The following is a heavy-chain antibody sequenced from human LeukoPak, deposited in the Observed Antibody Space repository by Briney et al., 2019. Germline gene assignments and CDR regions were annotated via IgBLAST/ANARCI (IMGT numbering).Heavy chain of an antibody. CDR1: GFTFSSYG. CDR2: ISYDGSNK. Sequence: GGSLRLSCAASGFTFSSYGMHWVRQAPGKGLEWVAVISYDGSNKYYADSVKGRFTISRDNSKSTLYIQMNSLRAEDTAAYYCARAKPKNMVRGLIMRRESRYYFDYWGQGTLVTVSS. CDR3: ARAKPKNMVRGLIMRRESRYYFDY. D-gene: IGHD3-10*01. V-gene: IGHV3-30*03. J-gene: IGHJ4*02.